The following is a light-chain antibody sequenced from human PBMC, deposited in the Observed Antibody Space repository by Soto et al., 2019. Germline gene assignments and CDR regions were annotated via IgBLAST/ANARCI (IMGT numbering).Light chain of an antibody. J-gene: IGLJ3*02. CDR1: SGHSNYA. Sequence: QPVLTQSPSASSSLGASVKPTCTLSSGHSNYAIAWHQQHPEKGPRYLMKLDSDGSHSKGDGIPDRFSGSSSGAERYLTISSLQSEDEADYYCQTWGTGPWVFGGGTKLTVL. V-gene: IGLV4-69*01. CDR2: LDSDGSH. CDR3: QTWGTGPWV.